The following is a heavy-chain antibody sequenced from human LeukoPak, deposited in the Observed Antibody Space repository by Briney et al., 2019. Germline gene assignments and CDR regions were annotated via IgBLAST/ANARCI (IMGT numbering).Heavy chain of an antibody. J-gene: IGHJ4*02. Sequence: GGSLGLSCAASGFTFDDYAMHWVRQAPGKGLEWVSGISWNSGSIGYADSVKGRFTISRDNAKNSLYLQMNSLRAEDTALYYCAKGYSYGYSYFDYWGQGTLVTVSS. CDR1: GFTFDDYA. CDR3: AKGYSYGYSYFDY. D-gene: IGHD5-18*01. V-gene: IGHV3-9*01. CDR2: ISWNSGSI.